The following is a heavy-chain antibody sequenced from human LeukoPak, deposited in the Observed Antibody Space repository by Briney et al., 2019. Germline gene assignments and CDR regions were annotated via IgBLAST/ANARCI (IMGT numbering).Heavy chain of an antibody. CDR3: ARDGLLCSSTSCYTIFDY. CDR2: ISAYNGNT. D-gene: IGHD2-2*01. J-gene: IGHJ4*02. Sequence: GASVKVSCKASGYTFTSYGTSWVRQAPGQGLEWMGWISAYNGNTNYAQKLQGRVTMTTDTSTSTAYMELRSLRSDDTAVYYCARDGLLCSSTSCYTIFDYWGQGTLVTVSS. CDR1: GYTFTSYG. V-gene: IGHV1-18*01.